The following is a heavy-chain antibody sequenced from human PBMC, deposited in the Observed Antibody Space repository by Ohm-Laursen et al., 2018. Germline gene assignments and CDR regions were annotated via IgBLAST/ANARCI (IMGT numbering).Heavy chain of an antibody. D-gene: IGHD3-22*01. V-gene: IGHV3-7*01. CDR3: ELGYSF. J-gene: IGHJ4*02. Sequence: SLRLSCAASGFTFSSYWMTWVRQAPAKGLEWVANIKHDGSEKYYVDSVKGRFTISRDNAKNSLYLQMNSLRAEDTAVYYCELGYSFWGQGTLVTVSS. CDR1: GFTFSSYW. CDR2: IKHDGSEK.